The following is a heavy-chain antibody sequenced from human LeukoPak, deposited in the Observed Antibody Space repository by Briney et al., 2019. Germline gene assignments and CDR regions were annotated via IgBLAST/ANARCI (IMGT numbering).Heavy chain of an antibody. CDR2: INAGNGNT. D-gene: IGHD5-18*01. CDR3: ARSRYTAMVTAFFDY. J-gene: IGHJ4*02. Sequence: ASVKVSCKASGYTFTSYAMHWVRQAPGQRLEWMGWINAGNGNTKYSQKFQGRVTITRDTSASTAYMELSSLRSEDTAVYYCARSRYTAMVTAFFDYWGQGTLVTVSS. CDR1: GYTFTSYA. V-gene: IGHV1-3*01.